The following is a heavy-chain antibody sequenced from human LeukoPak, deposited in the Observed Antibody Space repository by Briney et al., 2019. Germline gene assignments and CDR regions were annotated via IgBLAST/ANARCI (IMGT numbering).Heavy chain of an antibody. V-gene: IGHV4-59*01. CDR2: IYYSGST. CDR1: GGSISSYY. D-gene: IGHD2-15*01. J-gene: IGHJ6*02. CDR3: ARDRRYCSGGSCYNRYYYGMDV. Sequence: PSETLSLTCTVCGGSISSYYWSWIRQPPGKGLEWIRYIYYSGSTNYNPSLKSRVTISVDTSKNQFSLKLSSVTAADTAVYYCARDRRYCSGGSCYNRYYYGMDVWGQGTAVTVSS.